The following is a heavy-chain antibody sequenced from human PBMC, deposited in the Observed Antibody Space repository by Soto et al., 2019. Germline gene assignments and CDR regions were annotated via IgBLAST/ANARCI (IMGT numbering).Heavy chain of an antibody. J-gene: IGHJ4*02. D-gene: IGHD5-12*01. V-gene: IGHV3-30*18. CDR2: ISYDGSNK. Sequence: QVQLVESGGGVVQPGRSLRLSCAASGFTFSSYGMHWVRQAPGKGLEWVAVISYDGSNKYYADSVKGRFTISRDNSTNTLYLQMNSLRAEDTAVYYCAKGYSGYDSAFDYWGQGTLVTVSS. CDR1: GFTFSSYG. CDR3: AKGYSGYDSAFDY.